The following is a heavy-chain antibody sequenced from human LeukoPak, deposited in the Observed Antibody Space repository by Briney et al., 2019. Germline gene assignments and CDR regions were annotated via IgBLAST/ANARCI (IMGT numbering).Heavy chain of an antibody. Sequence: SETLSLTCAVYGGSFSGYYWSWIRQPPGKGLEWIGEINHSGSTNYNPSLKSRVTISVDTSKNQFSLKLGSVTAADTAVYYCARDLRYDYVWGSANFSKYYFDYWGQGTLVTVSS. V-gene: IGHV4-34*01. CDR3: ARDLRYDYVWGSANFSKYYFDY. D-gene: IGHD3-16*01. CDR1: GGSFSGYY. CDR2: INHSGST. J-gene: IGHJ4*02.